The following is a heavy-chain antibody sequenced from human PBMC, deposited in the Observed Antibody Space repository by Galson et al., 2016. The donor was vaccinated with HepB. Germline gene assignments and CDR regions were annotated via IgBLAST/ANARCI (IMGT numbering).Heavy chain of an antibody. CDR2: IYPSDSDT. CDR1: GYSFTRYY. CDR3: ARRRDILTGYHSYYYVMDV. Sequence: QSGAEVKKPGESLKISCKGSGYSFTRYYIAWVRQMPGKGLEWMGIIYPSDSDTRYSPSFQGLVTISADKSINTAYLQWSSLKASDTAMYYCARRRDILTGYHSYYYVMDVWGQGTTVTVSS. D-gene: IGHD3-9*01. V-gene: IGHV5-51*01. J-gene: IGHJ6*02.